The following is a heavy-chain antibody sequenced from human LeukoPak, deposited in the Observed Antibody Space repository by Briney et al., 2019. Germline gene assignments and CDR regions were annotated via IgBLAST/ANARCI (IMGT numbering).Heavy chain of an antibody. CDR1: NYSISGSNW. Sequence: SDTLSLTCTVSNYSISGSNWWGWIRQPPGKGLEWIAYIYYSGATYYNTSFRSRATVSVDMSENHFALKLTSVTAVDTAVYYCASTGNWDDLGVDFWGQGIPVTVSS. J-gene: IGHJ4*02. V-gene: IGHV4-28*01. CDR2: IYYSGAT. D-gene: IGHD1-1*01. CDR3: ASTGNWDDLGVDF.